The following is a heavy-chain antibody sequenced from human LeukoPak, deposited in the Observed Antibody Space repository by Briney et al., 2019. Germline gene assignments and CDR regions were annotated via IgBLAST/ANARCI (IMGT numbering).Heavy chain of an antibody. Sequence: SETLSLTRTVSGGSISSSSYYWSWIRQPAGKGLEWIGRIYTSGSTNYNPSLKSRVTMSVDTSKNQFSLKLSSVTAADTAVYYCARDSTDIVLIGVMYYFDYWGQGTLVTVSS. D-gene: IGHD2-8*01. J-gene: IGHJ4*02. V-gene: IGHV4-61*02. CDR1: GGSISSSSYY. CDR2: IYTSGST. CDR3: ARDSTDIVLIGVMYYFDY.